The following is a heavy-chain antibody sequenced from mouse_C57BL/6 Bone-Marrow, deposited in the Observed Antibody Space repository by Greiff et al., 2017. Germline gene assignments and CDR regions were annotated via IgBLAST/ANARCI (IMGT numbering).Heavy chain of an antibody. CDR2: INPSSGYT. V-gene: IGHV1-4*01. Sequence: VQLQQSGAELARPGASVKMSCKASGYTFTSYTMHWVKQRPGQGLEWIGYINPSSGYTKYNQKFKDKATLTADKSSSTAYMQLSSLTSEDSAVDYCARWRLRPMDYWGQGTSVTVSS. J-gene: IGHJ4*01. D-gene: IGHD3-2*02. CDR1: GYTFTSYT. CDR3: ARWRLRPMDY.